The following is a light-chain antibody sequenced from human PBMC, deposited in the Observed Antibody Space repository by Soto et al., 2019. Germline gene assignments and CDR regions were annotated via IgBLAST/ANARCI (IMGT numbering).Light chain of an antibody. CDR2: KAC. V-gene: IGKV1-5*03. Sequence: DIQMTQSPSTLSGSVGDRVTITCRASQTISSWLAWYQQKPGKATKLLIYKACTLKSGVPSRFSGSGSGTEFTIIISSLQPDDFATYYCQHYSSYSEAFGQGTKVDIK. CDR1: QTISSW. CDR3: QHYSSYSEA. J-gene: IGKJ1*01.